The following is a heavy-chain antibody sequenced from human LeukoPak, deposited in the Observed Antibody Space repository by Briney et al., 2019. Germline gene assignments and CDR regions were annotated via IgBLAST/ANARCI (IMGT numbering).Heavy chain of an antibody. CDR1: GFTFNRYW. J-gene: IGHJ4*02. D-gene: IGHD3-22*01. Sequence: GGSLRLSCAASGFTFNRYWMHWVRQAPGEGPVWVAHILNDGGSTSYADSVKGRFTISRDNAKNSLYLQMNSLRAEDTAVYYCAYNYYDSSGYYGGFDYWGQGTLVTVSS. CDR3: AYNYYDSSGYYGGFDY. V-gene: IGHV3-74*01. CDR2: ILNDGGST.